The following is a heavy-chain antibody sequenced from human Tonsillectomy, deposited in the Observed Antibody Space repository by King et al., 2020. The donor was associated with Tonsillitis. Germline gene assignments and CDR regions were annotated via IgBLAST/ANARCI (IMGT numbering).Heavy chain of an antibody. J-gene: IGHJ5*02. CDR2: IYYSGST. Sequence: QLQESGPGLVKPSETLSLTCTVSGGSISSYYWSWIRQPPGKGMEWIGYIYYSGSTNYNPSLKSRVTISVDTSKNQFSLKLSSVTAADTAVYYCARGAARPSNLFDPWGRGPLVTVSS. D-gene: IGHD6-6*01. CDR1: GGSISSYY. CDR3: ARGAARPSNLFDP. V-gene: IGHV4-59*01.